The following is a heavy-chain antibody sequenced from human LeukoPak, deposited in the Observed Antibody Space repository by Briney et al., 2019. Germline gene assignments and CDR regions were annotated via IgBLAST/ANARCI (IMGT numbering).Heavy chain of an antibody. CDR2: ISWNSGSI. D-gene: IGHD5-12*01. CDR3: AKDKAPLYSGYDWDLDF. J-gene: IGHJ4*02. Sequence: GGSLRLSCAASGFTFHQYAIHWVRQVPGKGLEWVSGISWNSGSIGYADSVRGRFTFSRDNAKDSVYLQMNSLRAEDTALYYCAKDKAPLYSGYDWDLDFWGQGTLVIVSS. V-gene: IGHV3-9*01. CDR1: GFTFHQYA.